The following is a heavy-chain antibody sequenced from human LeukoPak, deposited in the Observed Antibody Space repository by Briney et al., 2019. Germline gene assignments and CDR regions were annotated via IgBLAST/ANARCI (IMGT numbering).Heavy chain of an antibody. D-gene: IGHD3-22*01. J-gene: IGHJ4*02. CDR1: GFTFSNYW. V-gene: IGHV3-7*05. CDR3: ARDDYSDRSGYDVPVE. CDR2: INQDGSKK. Sequence: GGSLRLSCAASGFTFSNYWMSWVRQTPGKGLQWVANINQDGSKKYYGDSVKGRFTYSRDNAKNSLYLQMNTLRPEDTAVYYCARDDYSDRSGYDVPVEWGQGTLVTVSS.